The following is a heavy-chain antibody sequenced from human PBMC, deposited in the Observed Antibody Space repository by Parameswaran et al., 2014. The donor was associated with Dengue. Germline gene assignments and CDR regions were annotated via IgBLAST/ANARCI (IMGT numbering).Heavy chain of an antibody. CDR3: AKKSPGTIFEPMDV. Sequence: WIRQPQGRAAVVAVISYDGGNIFYADSVKGRFTISRDNSKNTLYLQMNSLKTEDTAVYYCAKKSPGTIFEPMDVWGQGTTVTVSS. CDR2: ISYDGGNI. D-gene: IGHD3-3*01. J-gene: IGHJ6*02. V-gene: IGHV3-30*18.